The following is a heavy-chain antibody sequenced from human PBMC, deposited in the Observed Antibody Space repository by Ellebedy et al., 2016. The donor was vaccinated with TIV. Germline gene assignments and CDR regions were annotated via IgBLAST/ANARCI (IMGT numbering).Heavy chain of an antibody. Sequence: PGGSLRLSCAASEFTFSTYHMHWVRQAPGKGLEWVAVIWYDGTAKFYADSVKGRFTISRDNSQNTLYLEMNSLRADDTALYYCARELGGSGGSDFDYWGQGTLVTVSS. CDR3: ARELGGSGGSDFDY. J-gene: IGHJ4*02. V-gene: IGHV3-33*01. CDR2: IWYDGTAK. D-gene: IGHD2-15*01. CDR1: EFTFSTYH.